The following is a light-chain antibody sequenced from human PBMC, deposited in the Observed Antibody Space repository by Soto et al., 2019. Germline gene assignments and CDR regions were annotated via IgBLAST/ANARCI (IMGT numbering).Light chain of an antibody. CDR1: SSNIGARYD. CDR2: GNS. V-gene: IGLV1-40*01. Sequence: QSVLTQPPSVSGVPGQRVTISCTGSSSNIGARYDVHWYQQLPGTAPKLLIYGNSNRPSGVPDRFSGSKSGTSASLAITGLQAEDEADYYCQSYDSSLSGSVFGGGTKLTVL. J-gene: IGLJ3*02. CDR3: QSYDSSLSGSV.